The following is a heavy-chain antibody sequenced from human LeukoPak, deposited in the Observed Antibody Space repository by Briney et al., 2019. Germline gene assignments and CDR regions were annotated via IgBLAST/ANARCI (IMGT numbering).Heavy chain of an antibody. Sequence: PGGSLRLSCAASGFTFSSYAMHWVRQAPGKGLEWVAVISYDGSNKYYADSVKGRFTISRDNAKNSLYLQMNSLRAEDTAVYYCARSQPVDIWGQGTMVTVSS. J-gene: IGHJ3*02. CDR1: GFTFSSYA. CDR2: ISYDGSNK. CDR3: ARSQPVDI. V-gene: IGHV3-30*04.